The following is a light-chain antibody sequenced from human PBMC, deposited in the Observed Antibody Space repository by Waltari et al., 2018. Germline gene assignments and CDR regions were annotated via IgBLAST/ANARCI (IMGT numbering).Light chain of an antibody. CDR3: QQYDSFSYT. CDR1: QGISSA. CDR2: DAS. J-gene: IGKJ2*01. Sequence: AIQLTQSPSSLSASVGDRVTITCRASQGISSALAWYQQKPGKAPKLLIYDASSLESGVPSRFSGSGSGTEFTLTISSLHPDDFATYYCQQYDSFSYTFGQGTKLEIK. V-gene: IGKV1-13*02.